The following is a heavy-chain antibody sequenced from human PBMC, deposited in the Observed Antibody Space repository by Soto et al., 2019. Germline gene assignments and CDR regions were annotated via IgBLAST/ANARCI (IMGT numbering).Heavy chain of an antibody. J-gene: IGHJ6*02. V-gene: IGHV2-5*02. CDR3: VRNWRYYGGDYYYGMDD. CDR2: IYWDDDE. CDR1: GFSLNTGGVG. Sequence: ITLKESGPPLVKPTQTLTLTCTFSGFSLNTGGVGVGWVRQPRGKAMEWLALIYWDDDERYRPSLRSRLNITKDTINNQVVHTMTNMDPEDTATYYCVRNWRYYGGDYYYGMDDWGQGTTVTVSS. D-gene: IGHD3-10*01.